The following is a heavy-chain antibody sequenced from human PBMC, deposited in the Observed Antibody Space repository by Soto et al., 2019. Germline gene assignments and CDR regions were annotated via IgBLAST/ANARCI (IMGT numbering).Heavy chain of an antibody. CDR3: ARSLRFLEWSMTYYYYMDV. V-gene: IGHV4-59*08. J-gene: IGHJ6*03. CDR1: GGSISSYY. Sequence: SETLSLTCTVSGGSISSYYWSWIRQPPGKGLEWIGYIYYSGSTNYNPSLKSRVTISVDTSKNQFSLKLSSVTAADTAVYYCARSLRFLEWSMTYYYYMDVWGKGTTVTVSS. CDR2: IYYSGST. D-gene: IGHD3-3*01.